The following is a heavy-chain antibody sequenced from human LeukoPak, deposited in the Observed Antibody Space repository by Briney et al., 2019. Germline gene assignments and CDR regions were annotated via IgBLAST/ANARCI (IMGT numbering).Heavy chain of an antibody. Sequence: ASVKVSCKVSGYTLTELSMHWVRQAPGKGLEWMGGFDPEDGETIYAQKFQGRVTMTEDTSTDTAYMELSSLRSEDTAVYYCARRNYGTSRRWVDPWGQGTLVTVSS. J-gene: IGHJ5*02. CDR2: FDPEDGET. D-gene: IGHD3-16*01. CDR1: GYTLTELS. CDR3: ARRNYGTSRRWVDP. V-gene: IGHV1-24*01.